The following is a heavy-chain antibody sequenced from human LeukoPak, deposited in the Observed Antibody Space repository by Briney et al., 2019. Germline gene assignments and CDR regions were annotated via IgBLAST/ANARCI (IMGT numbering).Heavy chain of an antibody. V-gene: IGHV3-20*04. J-gene: IGHJ3*02. CDR1: GFTCDDYG. D-gene: IGHD3-3*01. Sequence: PGLTLRLSCEASGFTCDDYGMSGACHAPGRGLEWGSGNNWIGGSTGYADSVKGRFTISRDNARNSLYLQMNSLRAEDTALYYCARNFWSGYSGAFDIWGQGTMVTVSS. CDR3: ARNFWSGYSGAFDI. CDR2: NNWIGGST.